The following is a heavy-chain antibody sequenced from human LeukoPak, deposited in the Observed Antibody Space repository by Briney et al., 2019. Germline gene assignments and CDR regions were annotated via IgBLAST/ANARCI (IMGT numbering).Heavy chain of an antibody. Sequence: GASVKVSCKASGYTFTNYYMHWVRQAPGQGLEWMGWINPNSGGTNYAQKFQGRVTMTRDTSISTAYMELSRLRSDDTAVYYCARSNPPRITIFGVVTHLPPDVWGKGTTVTVSS. CDR2: INPNSGGT. CDR3: ARSNPPRITIFGVVTHLPPDV. CDR1: GYTFTNYY. V-gene: IGHV1-2*02. D-gene: IGHD3-3*01. J-gene: IGHJ6*04.